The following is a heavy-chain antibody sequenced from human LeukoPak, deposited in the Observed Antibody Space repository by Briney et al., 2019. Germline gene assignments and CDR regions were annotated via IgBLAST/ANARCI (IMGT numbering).Heavy chain of an antibody. CDR2: IYHSGST. D-gene: IGHD2-21*02. Sequence: SETLSLTCAVSGGSISSGGYSWSWIRQPPGKGLEWIGYIYHSGSTYYNPSLKSRVTISVDRSKNQFSLKLSSVTAADTAVYYCARVRVCGGDCCSAYYYGMDVWGQGTTVTVSS. CDR1: GGSISSGGYS. J-gene: IGHJ6*02. CDR3: ARVRVCGGDCCSAYYYGMDV. V-gene: IGHV4-30-2*01.